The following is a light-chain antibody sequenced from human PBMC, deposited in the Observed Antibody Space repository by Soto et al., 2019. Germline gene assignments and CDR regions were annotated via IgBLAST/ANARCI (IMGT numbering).Light chain of an antibody. CDR3: QQYGSSPYT. J-gene: IGKJ2*01. CDR2: GAS. Sequence: ESLLTQSPGTLSLSPGERATLSCRASQSVRNSYLAWYQQKPGQAPRLLIYGASGRATGIPDRFSGSGSGTDFTLTISRLEPEDFAVYYCQQYGSSPYTLGQGTKLEI. V-gene: IGKV3-20*01. CDR1: QSVRNSY.